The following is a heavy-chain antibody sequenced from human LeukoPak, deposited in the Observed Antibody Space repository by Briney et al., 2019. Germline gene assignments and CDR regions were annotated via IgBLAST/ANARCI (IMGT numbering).Heavy chain of an antibody. D-gene: IGHD2-2*01. V-gene: IGHV3-21*01. CDR1: GFTFSGYT. CDR3: ARDCSTTSCYLGNAFDI. CDR2: ISSSGSYV. Sequence: GGSLRLSCAASGFTFSGYTMNWVRQAPGKGLEWVSSISSSGSYVYYADSVKGRFTISRDNAKKSLYLQMNSLRAEDTAVYYCARDCSTTSCYLGNAFDIWGQATMVTVSS. J-gene: IGHJ3*02.